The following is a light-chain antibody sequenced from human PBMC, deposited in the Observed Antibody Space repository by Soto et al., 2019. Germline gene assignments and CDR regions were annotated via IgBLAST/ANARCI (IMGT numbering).Light chain of an antibody. CDR3: AAWADSPGVV. V-gene: IGLV1-44*01. Sequence: QSVLTQPPSASGTPGQRVTISCSGSSSNIGSNTVNWYQQLPGTAPKLLIYSNNQRPSGVPDRFSGSKSGTSASLAISGLQSEDEADYYCAAWADSPGVVFGGGTKLTVL. J-gene: IGLJ2*01. CDR1: SSNIGSNT. CDR2: SNN.